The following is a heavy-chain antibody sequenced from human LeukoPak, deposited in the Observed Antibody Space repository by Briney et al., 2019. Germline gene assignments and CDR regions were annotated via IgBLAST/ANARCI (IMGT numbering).Heavy chain of an antibody. CDR3: AKDRAFSSGWPLDF. Sequence: LGGSLRLSCAASGFTFSSYGIHWVRQAPGKGPEWVAVTSYDGRNKHYADSVKGRFTISRDNSKNTVYLQMNGLRSEDTAVYYCAKDRAFSSGWPLDFWGQGTLVIVSS. CDR1: GFTFSSYG. CDR2: TSYDGRNK. J-gene: IGHJ4*02. D-gene: IGHD6-19*01. V-gene: IGHV3-30*18.